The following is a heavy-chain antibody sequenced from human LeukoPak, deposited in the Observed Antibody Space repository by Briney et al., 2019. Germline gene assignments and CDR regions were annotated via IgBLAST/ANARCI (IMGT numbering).Heavy chain of an antibody. V-gene: IGHV1-18*01. J-gene: IGHJ4*02. CDR2: ISAYNGNT. CDR3: ARVYVSSGYYGRYFDY. Sequence: ASVKVSCKASGYIFSSYDINWVRQATGQGLEWMGWISAYNGNTNYAQKLQGRVTMTTDTSTSTAYMELRSLRSDDTAVYYCARVYVSSGYYGRYFDYWGQGTLVTVSS. CDR1: GYIFSSYD. D-gene: IGHD3-22*01.